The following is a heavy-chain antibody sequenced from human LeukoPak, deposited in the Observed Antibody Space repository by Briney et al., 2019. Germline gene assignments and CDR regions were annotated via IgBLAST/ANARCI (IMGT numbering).Heavy chain of an antibody. Sequence: GGSLRLSCAASGFTFSSYAMHWVRQAPGKGLEWVAVISYDGSNKYYADSVKGRFTISRDNSKNTLYLQMNSLRAEDTAVYYCARDPVAVAGTIQLPWGQGTLVTVSS. CDR3: ARDPVAVAGTIQLP. D-gene: IGHD6-19*01. CDR2: ISYDGSNK. CDR1: GFTFSSYA. J-gene: IGHJ5*02. V-gene: IGHV3-30*14.